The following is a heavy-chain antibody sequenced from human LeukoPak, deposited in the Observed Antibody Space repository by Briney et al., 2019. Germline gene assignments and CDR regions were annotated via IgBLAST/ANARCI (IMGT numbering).Heavy chain of an antibody. CDR3: ARDIEAAGLFLDY. J-gene: IGHJ4*02. V-gene: IGHV3-7*01. CDR2: IKYDGSEK. D-gene: IGHD6-13*01. CDR1: GFTFSSYW. Sequence: GGSLRLSCAASGFTFSSYWMIWVRQDPGKGLEWVANIKYDGSEKDYMDSVKGRFTISRDNAKNSLYLQMNSLRAEDTAVYYCARDIEAAGLFLDYWGQGTLVTVSS.